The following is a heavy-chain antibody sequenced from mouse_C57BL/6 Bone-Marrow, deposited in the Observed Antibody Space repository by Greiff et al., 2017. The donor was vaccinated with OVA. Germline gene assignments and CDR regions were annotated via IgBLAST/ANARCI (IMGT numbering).Heavy chain of an antibody. V-gene: IGHV7-1*01. CDR2: SRNKANDYTT. CDR1: GFTFSDFY. D-gene: IGHD2-5*01. J-gene: IGHJ1*03. Sequence: EVQRVESGGGLVQSGRSLRLSCATSGFTFSDFYMEWVRQAPGKGLEWIAASRNKANDYTTEYSASVKGRFIVSKDTSQSILYLQMNALRAEDTAIYYGAKDDGSNYSFDVWGTGTTVTVSS. CDR3: AKDDGSNYSFDV.